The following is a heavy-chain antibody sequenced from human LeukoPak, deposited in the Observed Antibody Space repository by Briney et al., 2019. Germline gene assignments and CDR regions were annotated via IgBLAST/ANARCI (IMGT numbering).Heavy chain of an antibody. J-gene: IGHJ5*02. D-gene: IGHD3-3*01. Sequence: SETLSLTCTVSGGSISSGSYYWSWIRQPAGKGLEWIGYIYYSGSTNYNPSLRSRVTISVDTSKNQFSLKLSSVTAADTAVYYCARSDYDFWSGYSFDWFDPWGQGTLVTVSS. V-gene: IGHV4-61*10. CDR3: ARSDYDFWSGYSFDWFDP. CDR1: GGSISSGSYY. CDR2: IYYSGST.